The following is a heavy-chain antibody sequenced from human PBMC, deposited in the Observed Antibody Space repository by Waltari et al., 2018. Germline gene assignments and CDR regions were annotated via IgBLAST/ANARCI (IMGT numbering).Heavy chain of an antibody. CDR1: GGSFSGYY. V-gene: IGHV4-34*01. Sequence: QVQLQQWGAGLLKPSETLSLTCAVYGGSFSGYYWSWIRQPPGKGLEWIGEINHSGSTNYNPSLKSRVTISVETSKNQFSLKLSSVTAADTAVYYCARGVRWLRPPALHNWFDPWGQGTLVTVSS. CDR3: ARGVRWLRPPALHNWFDP. CDR2: INHSGST. D-gene: IGHD5-12*01. J-gene: IGHJ5*02.